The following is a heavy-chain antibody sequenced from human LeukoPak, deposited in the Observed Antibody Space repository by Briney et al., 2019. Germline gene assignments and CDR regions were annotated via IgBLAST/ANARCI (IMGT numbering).Heavy chain of an antibody. D-gene: IGHD1-1*01. CDR3: ARDDVAWNDVHWFDP. CDR2: ISSTTTYI. J-gene: IGHJ5*02. Sequence: PGGSLRLSCAASGFTFSYYTMNWVRQAPGKGLEWVPSISSTTTYIYYADSVKGRFTISRDNAKNSLYLQMSSLRAEDTAVYYCARDDVAWNDVHWFDPWGQGTLVTVSS. V-gene: IGHV3-21*01. CDR1: GFTFSYYT.